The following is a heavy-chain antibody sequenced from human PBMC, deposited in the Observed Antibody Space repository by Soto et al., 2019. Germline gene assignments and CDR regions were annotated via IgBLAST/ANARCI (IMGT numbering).Heavy chain of an antibody. CDR1: GYTFTSYG. Sequence: GASVNVSFKASGYTFTSYGISWVRQAPGQGLEWMGWISAYNGNTNYAQKLQGRVTMTTDTSTSTAYMELRSLRSDDTAVYYCARAFRVAGRFDPWGQGTLVTVSS. CDR3: ARAFRVAGRFDP. D-gene: IGHD6-19*01. V-gene: IGHV1-18*04. CDR2: ISAYNGNT. J-gene: IGHJ5*02.